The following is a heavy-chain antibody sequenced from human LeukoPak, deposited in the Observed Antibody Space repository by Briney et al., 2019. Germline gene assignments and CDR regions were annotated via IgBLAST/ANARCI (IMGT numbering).Heavy chain of an antibody. Sequence: PGGSLRLSCAPSGFTFSIYDMHWVRQVTGEGLEWVSAIGTAGDTYYAGSVKGRFAISRENAKDSLYLQMNSLRAGDTAVYYCARGYYYCSGSYWGFDYWGQGTLVTVSS. V-gene: IGHV3-13*04. CDR3: ARGYYYCSGSYWGFDY. CDR2: IGTAGDT. D-gene: IGHD3-10*01. CDR1: GFTFSIYD. J-gene: IGHJ4*02.